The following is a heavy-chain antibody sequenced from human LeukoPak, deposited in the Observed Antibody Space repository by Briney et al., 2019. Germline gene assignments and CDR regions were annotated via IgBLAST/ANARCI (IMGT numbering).Heavy chain of an antibody. CDR1: GGSISSGGYY. CDR3: ARGSGNYFWFDP. CDR2: IYYSGST. V-gene: IGHV4-31*03. D-gene: IGHD4-11*01. Sequence: QTLSLTCTVSGGSISSGGYYWGWLRQHPGKGLEWIGYIYYSGSTYYNPSLKSRVTISVDTSKNQFSLKLSSVTAADTAVYYCARGSGNYFWFDPWGQGTLVTVSS. J-gene: IGHJ5*02.